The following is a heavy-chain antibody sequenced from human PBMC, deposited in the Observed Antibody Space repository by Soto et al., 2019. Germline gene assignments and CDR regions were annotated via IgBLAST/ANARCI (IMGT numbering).Heavy chain of an antibody. V-gene: IGHV4-30-2*01. CDR2: IYHSGST. CDR1: GGSISSGGYS. CDR3: ASGESGRFDY. D-gene: IGHD2-15*01. J-gene: IGHJ4*02. Sequence: QLQLQESGSGLVKPSQTLSLTCAVSGGSISSGGYSWSWIRQPPGKGLEWLGYIYHSGSTYYHPSLKSRVTISVDRPKNQFSLKLSSVTATDTAEYYCASGESGRFDYWGQGTLVTVSS.